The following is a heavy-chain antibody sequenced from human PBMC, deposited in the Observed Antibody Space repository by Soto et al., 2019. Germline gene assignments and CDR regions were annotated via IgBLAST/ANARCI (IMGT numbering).Heavy chain of an antibody. CDR2: IWYDGSNK. Sequence: QVQLVESGGGVVQPGRSLRLSCAASGFTFSSYGMHWVRQAPGKGLEWVAVIWYDGSNKYYADSVKGRFTISRDNSKNTLYLQMNSLRAEDTAVYYCARDRGITGREVGYYYYMDVWGKGTTVTVSS. V-gene: IGHV3-33*01. CDR3: ARDRGITGREVGYYYYMDV. J-gene: IGHJ6*03. CDR1: GFTFSSYG. D-gene: IGHD1-20*01.